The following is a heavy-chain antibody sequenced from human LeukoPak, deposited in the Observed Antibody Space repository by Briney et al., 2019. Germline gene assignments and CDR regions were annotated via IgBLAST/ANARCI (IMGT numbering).Heavy chain of an antibody. CDR2: IRSKAYGGTI. D-gene: IGHD6-19*01. CDR3: TRCPVAVAGTWFDP. CDR1: GFTFGDYT. Sequence: GGSLRLSCTASGFTFGDYTLNWVRQAPGKGLEWVGFIRSKAYGGTIKYAASVKGRITISRDDSKSIAYLQMNSLKTEDTAVYYCTRCPVAVAGTWFDPWGQGTLVTVSS. J-gene: IGHJ5*02. V-gene: IGHV3-49*04.